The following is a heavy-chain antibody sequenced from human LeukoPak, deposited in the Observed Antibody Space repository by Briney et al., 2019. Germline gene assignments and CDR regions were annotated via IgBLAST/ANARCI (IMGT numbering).Heavy chain of an antibody. V-gene: IGHV3-11*05. D-gene: IGHD6-19*01. CDR3: AKDPPDSPLTLAGIAVAGTDY. Sequence: GGSLRLSCAASGFTFSDYYMSWIRQAPGKGPEWVSYISSSSSYTNYADSVKGRFTISRDNAKNSLYLQMNSLRAEDTAVYYCAKDPPDSPLTLAGIAVAGTDYWGQGTLVTVSS. CDR1: GFTFSDYY. CDR2: ISSSSSYT. J-gene: IGHJ4*02.